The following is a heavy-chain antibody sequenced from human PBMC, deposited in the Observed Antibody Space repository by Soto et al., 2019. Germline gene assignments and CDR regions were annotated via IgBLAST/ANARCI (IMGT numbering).Heavy chain of an antibody. CDR3: AHSLIAVAGVGFDY. CDR1: GFSLSTSGVG. V-gene: IGHV2-5*01. Sequence: SGPTLVNPTQTLTLTCTFSGFSLSTSGVGVGWIRQPPGKALEWLALIYWNDDKRYSPSLKSRLTIAKDTSKNQVVLTMTNMDPVDTATYYCAHSLIAVAGVGFDYWGQGTLVTVSS. CDR2: IYWNDDK. D-gene: IGHD6-19*01. J-gene: IGHJ4*02.